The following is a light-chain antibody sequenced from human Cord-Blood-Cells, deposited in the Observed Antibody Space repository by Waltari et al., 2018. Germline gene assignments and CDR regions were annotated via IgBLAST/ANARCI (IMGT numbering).Light chain of an antibody. CDR2: GKN. CDR1: RLRSYY. J-gene: IGLJ2*01. Sequence: SSELTQDPAVSVALGQPARITCQGDRLRSYYARWYQQQPGKAPVLVIYGKNNRPSGIPDRFSGSSSGNTASLTITGAQAEDEADYYCNSRDSSGNHVVFGGGTKLTVL. CDR3: NSRDSSGNHVV. V-gene: IGLV3-19*01.